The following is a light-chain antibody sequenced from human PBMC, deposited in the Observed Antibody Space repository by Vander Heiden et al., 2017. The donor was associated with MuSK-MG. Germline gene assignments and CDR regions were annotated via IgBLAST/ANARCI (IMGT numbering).Light chain of an antibody. CDR3: QQSYSTPYT. V-gene: IGKV1-39*01. CDR2: AAS. CDR1: QSISIY. J-gene: IGKJ2*01. Sequence: DIQMTQSPSSISASVGDRVTITCRASQSISIYLYWYQQKPGKAPKLLIYAASSLQSGVPSRFSGSGSGTDFTLTISRLQPEDFATYYCQQSYSTPYTFGQGTKLEIK.